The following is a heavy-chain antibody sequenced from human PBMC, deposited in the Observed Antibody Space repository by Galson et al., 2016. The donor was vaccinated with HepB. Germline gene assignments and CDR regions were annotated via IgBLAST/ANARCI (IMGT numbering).Heavy chain of an antibody. Sequence: SETLSLTCGVSGASISSSSWWSWVRQSPEKGLEWIGEIDRAGHANYNPSLKSRVTLSLDKSSNQFSLEVRYVTAADSDVYYCARDRYWTGEYYASGFDAWGQGTLVTVSS. D-gene: IGHD3/OR15-3a*01. V-gene: IGHV4-4*02. CDR3: ARDRYWTGEYYASGFDA. CDR1: GASISSSSW. J-gene: IGHJ5*02. CDR2: IDRAGHA.